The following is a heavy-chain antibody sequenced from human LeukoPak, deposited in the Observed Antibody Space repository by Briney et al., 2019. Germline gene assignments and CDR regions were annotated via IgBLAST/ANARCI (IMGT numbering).Heavy chain of an antibody. CDR2: INTDGSST. Sequence: GGSLRLSCAASGFTFNSYWMRWVRQAPGKGLLWVSRINTDGSSTHYADSVKGRLTTSRDNAKNMLYLQMNGLRAEDTAVYYCVVWGEDSSGHRFDHWGQGTLVTVSS. CDR3: VVWGEDSSGHRFDH. V-gene: IGHV3-74*01. J-gene: IGHJ4*02. D-gene: IGHD3-22*01. CDR1: GFTFNSYW.